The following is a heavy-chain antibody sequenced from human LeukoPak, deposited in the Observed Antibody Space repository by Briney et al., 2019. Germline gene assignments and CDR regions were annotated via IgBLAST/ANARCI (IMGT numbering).Heavy chain of an antibody. CDR3: ATEYCASSSCRFDS. Sequence: SETLSLTCTVSGGSISGSTYYWGWIRQPPGKGLEWIGTIYYSGSTYSNPSLKSRVTISLDTPKKQFSLKLTSVTAADTAIYYCATEYCASSSCRFDSWGQGTLVTVSS. J-gene: IGHJ4*02. CDR1: GGSISGSTYY. D-gene: IGHD2-2*01. CDR2: IYYSGST. V-gene: IGHV4-39*07.